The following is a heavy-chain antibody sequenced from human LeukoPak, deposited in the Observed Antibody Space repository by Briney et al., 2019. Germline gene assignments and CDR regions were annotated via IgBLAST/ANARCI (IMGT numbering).Heavy chain of an antibody. V-gene: IGHV4-39*07. CDR2: IYYSGST. Sequence: SETLSLTCTVSGVSISSSSYYWGWIRQPPGKGLEWIGSIYYSGSTYYNPSLKSRVTISVDTSKNQFSLKLSSVTAADTAVYYCARGTYYYDSSGHFYYYYYMDVWGKGTTVTISS. J-gene: IGHJ6*03. D-gene: IGHD3-22*01. CDR3: ARGTYYYDSSGHFYYYYYMDV. CDR1: GVSISSSSYY.